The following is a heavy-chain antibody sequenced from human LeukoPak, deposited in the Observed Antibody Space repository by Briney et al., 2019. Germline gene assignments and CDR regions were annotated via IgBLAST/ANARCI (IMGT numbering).Heavy chain of an antibody. Sequence: GESLKISCKGSGYSFTSYWIGWVRQMPGKGLEWMGIIYPGDSDTKYGPSFQGQVTISADKSISTAYLQWSSLKASGTAMYYCARGQSSYGYNSFDYWGQGTLVTVSS. D-gene: IGHD3-16*01. CDR2: IYPGDSDT. V-gene: IGHV5-51*01. CDR1: GYSFTSYW. J-gene: IGHJ4*02. CDR3: ARGQSSYGYNSFDY.